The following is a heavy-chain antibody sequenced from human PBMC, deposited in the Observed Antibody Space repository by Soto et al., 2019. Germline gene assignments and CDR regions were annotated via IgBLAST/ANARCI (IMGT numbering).Heavy chain of an antibody. V-gene: IGHV3-48*03. CDR3: ARELDLGGDPRGGGGMDV. CDR1: GFTFSSYE. Sequence: GGSLRLSCAASGFTFSSYEMNWVRQAPGKGLEWVSYISSSGSTIYYADSVKGRFTISRDNAKNSLYLQMNSLRAEDTAVYYWARELDLGGDPRGGGGMDVWGQGTTVTVSS. D-gene: IGHD3-16*01. CDR2: ISSSGSTI. J-gene: IGHJ6*02.